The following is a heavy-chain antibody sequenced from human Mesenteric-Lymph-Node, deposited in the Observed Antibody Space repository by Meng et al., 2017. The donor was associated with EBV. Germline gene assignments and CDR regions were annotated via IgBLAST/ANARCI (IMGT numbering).Heavy chain of an antibody. CDR2: IYYSGST. CDR1: GGSISSSSYY. CDR3: ARERGDSGSYGDY. J-gene: IGHJ4*02. Sequence: LQLQESGPGLVNPSETLSLTCTVSGGSISSSSYYWGWIRQPPGKGLEWIGSIYYSGSTYYNPSLKSRVTISVDTSKNQFSLKLSSVTAADTAVYYCARERGDSGSYGDYWGQGTLVTVSS. V-gene: IGHV4-39*07. D-gene: IGHD1-26*01.